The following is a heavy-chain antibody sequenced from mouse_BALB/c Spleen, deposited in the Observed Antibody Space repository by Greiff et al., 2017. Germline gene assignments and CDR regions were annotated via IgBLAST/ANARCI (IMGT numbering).Heavy chain of an antibody. CDR1: GYAFTNYL. CDR2: INPGSGGT. CDR3: AREASGDGYYGGFAY. D-gene: IGHD2-3*01. V-gene: IGHV1-54*01. Sequence: QVQLKQSGAELVRPGTSVKVSCKASGYAFTNYLIEWVKQRPGQGLEWIGVINPGSGGTNYNEKFKGKATLTADKSSSTAYMQLSSLTSDDSAVYFCAREASGDGYYGGFAYWGQGTLVTVSA. J-gene: IGHJ3*01.